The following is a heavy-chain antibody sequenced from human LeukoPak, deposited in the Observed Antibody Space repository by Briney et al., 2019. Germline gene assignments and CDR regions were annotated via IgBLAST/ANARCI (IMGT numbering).Heavy chain of an antibody. CDR3: ARRYCSSTSCQLDY. D-gene: IGHD2-2*01. Sequence: SVKVSCKASGGTFSSYAINWVRQAPGQGLEWMGGIIPIFGSANYAQKFQGRVTITTDESTSTTYMEMSSLRSEDTAVYYCARRYCSSTSCQLDYWGQGTLVTVSS. J-gene: IGHJ4*02. V-gene: IGHV1-69*05. CDR2: IIPIFGSA. CDR1: GGTFSSYA.